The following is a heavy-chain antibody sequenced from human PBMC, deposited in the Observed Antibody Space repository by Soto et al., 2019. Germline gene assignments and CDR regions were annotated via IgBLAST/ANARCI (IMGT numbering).Heavy chain of an antibody. CDR1: GGSISSGGYS. CDR3: AASPTGEDDNWFDP. J-gene: IGHJ5*02. D-gene: IGHD7-27*01. CDR2: IYKSGAT. V-gene: IGHV4-31*03. Sequence: QLQESGPGLVKPSQTLSLICTVSGGSISSGGYSWNWIRQRPGKGLEWIGHIYKSGATYYSPSLKSRVVISVDTSKNRFSLRLTSVTAADTAMYHCAASPTGEDDNWFDPWGQGTLVTVSS.